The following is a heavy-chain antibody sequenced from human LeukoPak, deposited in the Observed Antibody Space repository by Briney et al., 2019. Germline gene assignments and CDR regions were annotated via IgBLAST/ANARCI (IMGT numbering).Heavy chain of an antibody. V-gene: IGHV1-2*02. CDR2: INPNSGGT. D-gene: IGHD3-22*01. J-gene: IGHJ4*02. Sequence: ASVKVSCKASGYTFTGYYMHWVRQAPGQGLEWMGWINPNSGGTNCAQKFQGRVTMTRDTSISTAYMELSRLRSDDTAVYYCAREGGKNYYYDSSGYYQNDYWGQGTLVTVSS. CDR3: AREGGKNYYYDSSGYYQNDY. CDR1: GYTFTGYY.